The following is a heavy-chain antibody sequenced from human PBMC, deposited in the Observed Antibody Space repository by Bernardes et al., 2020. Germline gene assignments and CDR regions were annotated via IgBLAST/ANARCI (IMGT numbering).Heavy chain of an antibody. CDR1: GGSIITNNW. J-gene: IGHJ5*02. D-gene: IGHD1-1*01. CDR3: VRTNWKDPTNWLDP. CDR2: IFHGGNT. Sequence: SETLSLTCAVSGGSIITNNWWSWVRQPPGKGLEWIAEIFHGGNTNYNPSLKSRVTISIDKSRNQFSLKMTSVTAADTAVYYCVRTNWKDPTNWLDPWGQGTLVIVSS. V-gene: IGHV4-4*02.